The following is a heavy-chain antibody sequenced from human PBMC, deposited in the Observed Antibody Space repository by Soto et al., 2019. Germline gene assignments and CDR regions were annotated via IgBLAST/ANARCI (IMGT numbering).Heavy chain of an antibody. V-gene: IGHV3-9*01. CDR1: GFTFDDYA. D-gene: IGHD3-22*01. Sequence: PGGSLRLSCAASGFTFDDYAMHWVRQAPGKGLEWVSGISWNSGSIGYADSVKGRFTISRDNAKNSLYLQMNSLRAEDTALYYCAKSPSRYYYDSSGYHYWGQGTLVTVSS. CDR3: AKSPSRYYYDSSGYHY. CDR2: ISWNSGSI. J-gene: IGHJ4*02.